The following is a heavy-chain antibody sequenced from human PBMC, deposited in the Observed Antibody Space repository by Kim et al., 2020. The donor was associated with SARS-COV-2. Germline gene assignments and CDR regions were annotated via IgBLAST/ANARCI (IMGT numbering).Heavy chain of an antibody. Sequence: SGKGRFTISRDNAKNSLYLQMNSLRAEDTAVYYCARNYYDSSGYEGAFDIWGQGTMVTVSS. J-gene: IGHJ3*02. CDR3: ARNYYDSSGYEGAFDI. D-gene: IGHD3-22*01. V-gene: IGHV3-48*03.